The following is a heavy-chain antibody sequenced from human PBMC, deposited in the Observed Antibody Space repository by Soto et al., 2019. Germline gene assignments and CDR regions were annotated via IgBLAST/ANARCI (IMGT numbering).Heavy chain of an antibody. Sequence: SETLSLTCTVSGGSISSSSYYWGWIRQPPGKGLEWIGSIYYSGSTYYNPSLKSRVTISVDTSKNQFSLKLSSVTAADTAVYYCARQGLYYYDSSGYYWGGMDAWGQGTTVTVSS. CDR3: ARQGLYYYDSSGYYWGGMDA. J-gene: IGHJ6*02. V-gene: IGHV4-39*01. D-gene: IGHD3-22*01. CDR2: IYYSGST. CDR1: GGSISSSSYY.